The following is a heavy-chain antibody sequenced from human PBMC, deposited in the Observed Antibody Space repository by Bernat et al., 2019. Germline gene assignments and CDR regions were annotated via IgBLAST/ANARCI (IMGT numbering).Heavy chain of an antibody. D-gene: IGHD5-18*01. CDR2: ISYDGTNK. CDR1: GFTFSTYA. Sequence: QVQLEESGGDVVQPGRSLRLSCAASGFTFSTYAMHWVRQAPGKGLEWVAVISYDGTNKYYADSVKGRFTISRDNSRNTVYLQMDSLRPEDTAVYYCARRCVDTFMVTSPSDYWGQGILVTVSS. V-gene: IGHV3-30-3*01. CDR3: ARRCVDTFMVTSPSDY. J-gene: IGHJ4*02.